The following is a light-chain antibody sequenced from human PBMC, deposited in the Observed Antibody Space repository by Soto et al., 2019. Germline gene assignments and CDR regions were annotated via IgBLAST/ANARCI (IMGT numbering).Light chain of an antibody. CDR2: DAS. CDR3: QQYNSMLS. CDR1: HDVSRN. V-gene: IGKV1-33*01. J-gene: IGKJ4*01. Sequence: DIQMTQSPSSLSASEGDRVTITCQSSHDVSRNLNWFQQKPGEAPQLLIYDASKLERGVPSRFRGSVSGTDFTLTISSLQPEDVATYYCQQYNSMLSFGGGTDVEIK.